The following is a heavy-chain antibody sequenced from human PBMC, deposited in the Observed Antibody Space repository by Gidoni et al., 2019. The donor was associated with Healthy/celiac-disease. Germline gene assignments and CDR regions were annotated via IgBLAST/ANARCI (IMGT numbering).Heavy chain of an antibody. CDR1: GFTFRSYW. CDR3: ARDSSDYYMDV. J-gene: IGHJ6*03. CDR2: IDSDGSST. V-gene: IGHV3-74*01. Sequence: ELQLVESGGGLVQPGGSLRLSCAASGFTFRSYWMHWVRQAPGKGLVWVSRIDSDGSSTSYADSVKGRFTISRDNAKNTLYLQMNSLRAEDTAVYYCARDSSDYYMDVWGKGTTVTVSS.